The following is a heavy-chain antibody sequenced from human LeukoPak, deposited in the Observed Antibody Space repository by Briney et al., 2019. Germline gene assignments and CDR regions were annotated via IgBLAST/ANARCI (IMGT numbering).Heavy chain of an antibody. Sequence: SETLSLTCAVYGGSFSGYYWSWIRQPPGKGLEWIGEINHSGSTNYNPSLKSRVTISVDTSKNQFSLKLSSMTAADTAVYCCARTVIVVVTPINYYYYYMDVWGKGTTVTVSS. CDR1: GGSFSGYY. V-gene: IGHV4-34*01. CDR3: ARTVIVVVTPINYYYYYMDV. CDR2: INHSGST. D-gene: IGHD3-22*01. J-gene: IGHJ6*03.